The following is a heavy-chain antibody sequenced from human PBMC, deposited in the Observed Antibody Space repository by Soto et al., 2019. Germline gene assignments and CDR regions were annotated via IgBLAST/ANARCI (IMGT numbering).Heavy chain of an antibody. CDR3: ARENWNLGYCSSTSCLYDY. CDR1: GFTFSRYC. V-gene: IGHV3-11*01. J-gene: IGHJ4*02. Sequence: GGSLRLSCAASGFTFSRYCMRWVRQAPGKGLEWVSHISSSGATIYYADSVKGRFTISRDNAKNSLYLQMNSLRAEDTAVYYCARENWNLGYCSSTSCLYDYWGQGTLVTVSS. CDR2: ISSSGATI. D-gene: IGHD2-2*01.